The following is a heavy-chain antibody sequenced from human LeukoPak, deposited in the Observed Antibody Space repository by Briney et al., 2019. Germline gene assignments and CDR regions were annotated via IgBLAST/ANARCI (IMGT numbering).Heavy chain of an antibody. V-gene: IGHV4-39*01. D-gene: IGHD3-22*01. Sequence: PSETLSLICTVSGGSISSSGYFWGWIRQPPGEGLEWIGNIFYSGSNYYNPSLKSRVPISVDTSKNQFSLKMRSVTAADTAVYFCARQSYSYDSRGYYYCFDFWGLGTLVTVSS. CDR2: IFYSGSN. CDR3: ARQSYSYDSRGYYYCFDF. CDR1: GGSISSSGYF. J-gene: IGHJ4*02.